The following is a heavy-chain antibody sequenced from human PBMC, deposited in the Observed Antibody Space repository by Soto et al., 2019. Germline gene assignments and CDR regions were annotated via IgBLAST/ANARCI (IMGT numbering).Heavy chain of an antibody. CDR2: TYYRSKWYN. J-gene: IGHJ4*02. V-gene: IGHV6-1*01. CDR3: ARVRHGSGSYYFDY. Sequence: QTLSLTCAISGDSVSSNSAAWNWIRQSPSRGLEWLGRTYYRSKWYNDYAVSVKSRITINPDTSNTQFSLQLTSVTPEDTAVYFFARVRHGSGSYYFDYWGQGTLVTVSS. D-gene: IGHD3-10*01. CDR1: GDSVSSNSAA.